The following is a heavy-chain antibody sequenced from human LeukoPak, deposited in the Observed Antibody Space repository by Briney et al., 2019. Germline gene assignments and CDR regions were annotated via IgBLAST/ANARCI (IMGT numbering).Heavy chain of an antibody. V-gene: IGHV3-30*03. CDR2: ISYDGSNK. Sequence: GGSLRLSCAASGIKFSYSAMHWVRQAPGKGLQWVALISYDGSNKDYVDSVKGRFTISRDNSKNTPYLQMNSLRPEDTAIYYCARGVAAAGTWSFDYWGQGSLVTVSS. CDR3: ARGVAAAGTWSFDY. D-gene: IGHD6-13*01. CDR1: GIKFSYSA. J-gene: IGHJ4*02.